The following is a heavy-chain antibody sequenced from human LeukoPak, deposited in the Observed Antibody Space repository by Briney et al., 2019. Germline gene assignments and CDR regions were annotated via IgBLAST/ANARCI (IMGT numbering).Heavy chain of an antibody. CDR2: ISGSGGST. Sequence: AGSLRLSCAASGFTFSSYAMSCVRQAPGKGLEWVSAISGSGGSTYYADSVKGRFTISRDNSKNTLYLQMNSLRAEDTAVYYCAKDIPPLRWFGESVYWGQGTLVTVSS. J-gene: IGHJ4*02. V-gene: IGHV3-23*01. CDR1: GFTFSSYA. CDR3: AKDIPPLRWFGESVY. D-gene: IGHD3-10*01.